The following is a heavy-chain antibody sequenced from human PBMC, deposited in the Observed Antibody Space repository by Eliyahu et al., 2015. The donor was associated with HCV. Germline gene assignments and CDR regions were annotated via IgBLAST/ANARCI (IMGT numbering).Heavy chain of an antibody. Sequence: EEQLVESGGGLVQPGGSLRLSCAASGFTVSSNYLSWVRQAPGKGLEWVSVIYTGGNTYYADSVKGRFTISRDNSKNTLYLQMNSLRPEDTAVYYCARDRFNWNDLDPYYYYGMDVWGQGTTVTVSS. CDR3: ARDRFNWNDLDPYYYYGMDV. CDR2: IYTGGNT. J-gene: IGHJ6*02. CDR1: GFTVSSNY. V-gene: IGHV3-66*02. D-gene: IGHD1-20*01.